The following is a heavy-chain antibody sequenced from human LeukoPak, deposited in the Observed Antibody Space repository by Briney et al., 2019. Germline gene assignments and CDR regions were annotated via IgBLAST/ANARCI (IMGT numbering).Heavy chain of an antibody. CDR3: ARHRLAYCGGDCSGGIDY. CDR1: GGSISSYY. J-gene: IGHJ4*02. V-gene: IGHV4-59*08. CDR2: IYYSGST. Sequence: PSETLSLTCTVSGGSISSYYWSWIRQPPGKGLEWIGYIYYSGSTNYNPSLKSRVTISVDTSKNQFSLKLSSVTAADTAVYSCARHRLAYCGGDCSGGIDYWGQGTLVTVSS. D-gene: IGHD2-21*02.